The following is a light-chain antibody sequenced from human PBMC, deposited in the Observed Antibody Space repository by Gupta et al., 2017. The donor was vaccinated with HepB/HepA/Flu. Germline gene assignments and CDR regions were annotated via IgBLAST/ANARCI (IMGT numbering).Light chain of an antibody. CDR3: IQDLPMDS. CDR2: LGS. CDR1: QSLRHSNGYSS. J-gene: IGKJ2*03. Sequence: EIVLTQSPLSLPVTPGEPASISCRSRQSLRHSNGYSSLDWYRQKPGQCPQLMIYLGSTRACGDTVRFSGCGTDRDFTLKSIGAEDEAVGVYYVIQDLPMDSFGQGTKLEIK. V-gene: IGKV2-28*01.